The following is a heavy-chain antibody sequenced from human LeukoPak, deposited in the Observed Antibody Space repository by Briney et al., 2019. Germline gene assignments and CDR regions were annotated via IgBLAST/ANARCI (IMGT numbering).Heavy chain of an antibody. CDR2: MNPNSGNT. CDR3: ARVEYYYDSSGYYGMDV. CDR1: GYTFTSYD. D-gene: IGHD3-22*01. J-gene: IGHJ6*02. Sequence: ASVKVSCKASGYTFTSYDINWVRQATGQGLEWMGWMNPNSGNTGYAQKFQGRITMTRNTSISTAYMELSSLRSEGTAVYYCARVEYYYDSSGYYGMDVWGQGTTVTVSS. V-gene: IGHV1-8*01.